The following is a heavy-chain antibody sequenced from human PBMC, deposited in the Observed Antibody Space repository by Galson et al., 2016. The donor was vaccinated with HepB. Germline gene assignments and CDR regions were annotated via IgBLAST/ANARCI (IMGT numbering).Heavy chain of an antibody. CDR1: GFIFSDYA. V-gene: IGHV3-21*01. CDR2: ISGSRSFI. CDR3: ARDSRYCGGDCLLIDY. Sequence: LRLSCAASGFIFSDYAFNWVRQAPGKGLEWVASISGSRSFIYSADSVKGRFTISRDNAENTLYLQMNSLRVEDTAVYYCARDSRYCGGDCLLIDYWGQGALVTVFS. D-gene: IGHD2-21*02. J-gene: IGHJ4*02.